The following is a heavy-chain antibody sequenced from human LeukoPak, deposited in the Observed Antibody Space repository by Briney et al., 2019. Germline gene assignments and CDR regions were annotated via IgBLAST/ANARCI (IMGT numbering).Heavy chain of an antibody. CDR2: IYTSGST. Sequence: SETLSLTCTVSGGSISSYYWSWLRQPAGKGLEWIGRIYTSGSTNYHPSLKSRVTMSVDTSKNQCSLKLSSVTAEDTAVYYCARGRRDYNYEDYFDYWGQGTLVTVSS. CDR1: GGSISSYY. J-gene: IGHJ4*02. D-gene: IGHD1-20*01. V-gene: IGHV4-4*07. CDR3: ARGRRDYNYEDYFDY.